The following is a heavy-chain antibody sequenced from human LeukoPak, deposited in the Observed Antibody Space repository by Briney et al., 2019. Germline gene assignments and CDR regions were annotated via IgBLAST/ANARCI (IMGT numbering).Heavy chain of an antibody. D-gene: IGHD2/OR15-2a*01. CDR3: VRGQILADY. CDR2: VYYSGDT. CDR1: GGSISDYY. Sequence: SETLSLTCTVSGGSISDYYWSWIRQPPGKGLEWTGYVYYSGDTNYNPSLKSRVTMSVDTSKNQFSLKLNSVTAADTAVYYCVRGQILADYWGQGALVTVSS. J-gene: IGHJ4*02. V-gene: IGHV4-59*01.